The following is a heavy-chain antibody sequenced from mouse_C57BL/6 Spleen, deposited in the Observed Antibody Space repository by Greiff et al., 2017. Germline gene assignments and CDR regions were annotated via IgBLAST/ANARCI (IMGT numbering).Heavy chain of an antibody. CDR2: IYPGNSDT. V-gene: IGHV1-5*01. J-gene: IGHJ3*01. CDR1: GYTFTSYW. CDR3: ASSYNGERFAY. D-gene: IGHD1-3*01. Sequence: VQLQQSGTVLARPGASVKMSCKTSGYTFTSYWMHWVKQRPGQGLEWIGAIYPGNSDTSYNQKFKGKAKLTAVTSASAAYMELSSLTNKDSAVCFCASSYNGERFAYWGQGTLVTVSA.